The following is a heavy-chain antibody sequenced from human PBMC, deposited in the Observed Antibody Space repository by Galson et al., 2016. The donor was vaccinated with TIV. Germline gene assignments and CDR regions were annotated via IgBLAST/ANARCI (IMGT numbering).Heavy chain of an antibody. CDR3: ARDRYYDASGYYYYYYGMDV. J-gene: IGHJ6*02. Sequence: SLRLSCAASGFSVSRNYMIWVRQAPGKGLEWVSVIYSIGTTYYADSVKGRFTVSRDNVKNTLFLQMSGLRTEDTAVYYCARDRYYDASGYYYYYYGMDVWGQGTTVTVSS. V-gene: IGHV3-66*03. CDR1: GFSVSRNY. CDR2: IYSIGTT. D-gene: IGHD3-22*01.